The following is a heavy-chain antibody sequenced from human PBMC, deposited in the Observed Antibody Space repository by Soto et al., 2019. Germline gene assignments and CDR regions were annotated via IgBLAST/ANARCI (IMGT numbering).Heavy chain of an antibody. CDR2: INPNSGGT. CDR3: ARIAGYCSGGSCVFDI. V-gene: IGHV1-2*04. Sequence: ASVKVSCKASGYTFTGYYMHWVRQAPGQGLEWMGWINPNSGGTNYAQKFQGWVTMTRDTSISTAYMELSRLRSDDTAVYYCARIAGYCSGGSCVFDIWGQGTMVTVSS. CDR1: GYTFTGYY. J-gene: IGHJ3*02. D-gene: IGHD2-15*01.